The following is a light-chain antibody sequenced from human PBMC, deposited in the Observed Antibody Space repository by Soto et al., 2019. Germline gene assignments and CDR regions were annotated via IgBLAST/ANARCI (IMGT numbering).Light chain of an antibody. CDR2: DTS. CDR1: TGAVTSDHY. J-gene: IGLJ2*01. CDR3: LLLHSSTSVV. Sequence: QAVVTQEPSLTVSPGGTVTLTCGSSTGAVTSDHYPYWFQQKSGQAPRTLIYDTSNKHSWTPARFSGSLLGGKAALTLSGAQPEDEADYYCLLLHSSTSVVFGGGTKLTVL. V-gene: IGLV7-46*01.